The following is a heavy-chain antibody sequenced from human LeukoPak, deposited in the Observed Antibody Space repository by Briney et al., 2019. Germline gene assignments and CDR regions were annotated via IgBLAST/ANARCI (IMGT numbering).Heavy chain of an antibody. CDR3: ARAGGSGYYYSFDY. V-gene: IGHV3-30-3*01. CDR2: ISYDGSNK. D-gene: IGHD3-22*01. Sequence: GRSLRLSCAASGFTFSSYAMHWVRQAPGQGLEWVAVISYDGSNKYYADSVKGRFTISRDNSKNTLYLQMNSLRAEDTAVYYCARAGGSGYYYSFDYWGQGTLVTVSS. CDR1: GFTFSSYA. J-gene: IGHJ4*02.